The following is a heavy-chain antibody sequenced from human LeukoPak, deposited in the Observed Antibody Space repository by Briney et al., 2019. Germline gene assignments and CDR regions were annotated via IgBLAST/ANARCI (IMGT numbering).Heavy chain of an antibody. Sequence: GGSLRLSCAASGFTLSSHWMSWVRQAPGKGLEWVANIKLDGSEQYYADSVRGRFTISRDNAKNSLYLQMNSLTAEDTAIYYCARESAGGPDYWGQGTLVTVSS. J-gene: IGHJ4*02. CDR3: ARESAGGPDY. V-gene: IGHV3-7*05. D-gene: IGHD6-19*01. CDR1: GFTLSSHW. CDR2: IKLDGSEQ.